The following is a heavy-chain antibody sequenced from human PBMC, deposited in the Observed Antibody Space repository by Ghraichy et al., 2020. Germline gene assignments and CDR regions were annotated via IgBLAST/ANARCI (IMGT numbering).Heavy chain of an antibody. J-gene: IGHJ4*02. CDR1: GGSISSYY. D-gene: IGHD2-2*01. Sequence: SHTLSLTCTVSGGSISSYYWSWIRQPAGKGLEWIGRIYSSGSTNYNPSLKSRVTMSVDTSKNQFSLKLSSVTAADTAVYYCARDLGYCSRTNCFDYWGQGTLVTVSS. CDR2: IYSSGST. CDR3: ARDLGYCSRTNCFDY. V-gene: IGHV4-4*07.